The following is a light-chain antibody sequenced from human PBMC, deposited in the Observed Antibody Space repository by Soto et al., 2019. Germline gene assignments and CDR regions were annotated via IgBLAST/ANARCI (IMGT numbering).Light chain of an antibody. CDR3: QQRSNWPPWT. J-gene: IGKJ1*01. CDR1: QSVSSY. V-gene: IGKV3-11*01. CDR2: DAS. Sequence: EIVLTQSPATLSLSPGERATLSCRASQSVSSYLAWYRQKPGQAPRLLIYDASNMATGIPARFSGSGSGTDFTLTISSLEPEDFAVYYCQQRSNWPPWTFGQGTKVEIK.